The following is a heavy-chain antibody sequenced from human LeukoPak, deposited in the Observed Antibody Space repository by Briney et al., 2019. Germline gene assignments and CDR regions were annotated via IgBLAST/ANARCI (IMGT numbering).Heavy chain of an antibody. CDR1: GFTFSSYG. CDR3: AKDRKPGRVVVPAALRNWFDP. D-gene: IGHD2-2*01. CDR2: IRYDRSNK. Sequence: GGSLRLSCAASGFTFSSYGMHWVRQAPGKGLEWVAFIRYDRSNKYYAESVKDRFTISRDNSKNTLYLQMNSLRAEDTAVYYCAKDRKPGRVVVPAALRNWFDPWGQGTLVAVSS. J-gene: IGHJ5*02. V-gene: IGHV3-30*02.